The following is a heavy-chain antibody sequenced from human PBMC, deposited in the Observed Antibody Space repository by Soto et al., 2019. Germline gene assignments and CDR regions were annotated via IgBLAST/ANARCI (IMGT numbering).Heavy chain of an antibody. V-gene: IGHV3-73*01. CDR2: IISKANSYAT. D-gene: IGHD6-6*01. CDR1: GFTFSGSA. CDR3: TRLFSSSSNSNDY. J-gene: IGHJ4*02. Sequence: GGSLRLSCAASGFTFSGSAMHWVRQASGKGLEWVGRIISKANSYATAYAASVKGRFTISRDDSKNTAYLQMNSLKTEDTAVYYCTRLFSSSSNSNDYWGQGTLVTVSS.